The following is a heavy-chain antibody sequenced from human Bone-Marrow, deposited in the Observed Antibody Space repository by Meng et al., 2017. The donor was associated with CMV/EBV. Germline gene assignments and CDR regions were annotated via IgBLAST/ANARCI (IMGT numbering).Heavy chain of an antibody. CDR1: GGTFSSYT. CDR2: IIPILGIA. J-gene: IGHJ4*02. V-gene: IGHV1-69*02. D-gene: IGHD3-3*01. CDR3: ARASITIFGVVWDY. Sequence: SVKVSCKASGGTFSSYTIGWVRQAPGQGLEWMGRIIPILGIANYAQKFQGRVTITADKSTSTAYMELSSLRSEDTAVYYCARASITIFGVVWDYWGQGTLVTVSS.